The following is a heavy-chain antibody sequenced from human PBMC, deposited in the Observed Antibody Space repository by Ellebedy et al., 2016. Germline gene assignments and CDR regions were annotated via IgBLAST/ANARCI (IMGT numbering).Heavy chain of an antibody. CDR2: ISGAGSNT. J-gene: IGHJ4*02. V-gene: IGHV3-23*01. CDR1: GLPFRSFF. Sequence: GGSLRLSXAASGLPFRSFFMTWVRQAPGKGLEWVSTISGAGSNTYFADSVRGRFTISRDNSANTLYLHMRSLRAEDTAVYYCRQGHYSHYWGQGTPVTVSS. CDR3: RQGHYSHY.